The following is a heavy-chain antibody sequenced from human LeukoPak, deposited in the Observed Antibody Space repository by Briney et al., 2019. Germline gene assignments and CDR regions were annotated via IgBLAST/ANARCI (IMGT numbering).Heavy chain of an antibody. D-gene: IGHD5-24*01. V-gene: IGHV3-13*01. CDR2: IGTAGDT. CDR1: GFTFSSYD. Sequence: GGSLRLSCAASGFTFSSYDMHWVRQATGKGLEWVSAIGTAGDTYYPGSVKGRFTISRENAKNSLYLQMNSLRAGDTAVYYCARALDGYYYYGMDVWSQGTTVTVSS. CDR3: ARALDGYYYYGMDV. J-gene: IGHJ6*02.